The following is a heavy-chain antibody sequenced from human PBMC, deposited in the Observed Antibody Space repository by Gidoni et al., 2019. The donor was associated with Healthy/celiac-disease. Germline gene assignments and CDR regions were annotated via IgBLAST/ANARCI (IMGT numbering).Heavy chain of an antibody. CDR2: IWYDGSKK. CDR1: GFTFSSFG. CDR3: ARQFYDSSGYYELDY. D-gene: IGHD3-22*01. Sequence: QVQLVASGGGVVPPGSSLRLSCAASGFTFSSFGRHGVRQAPGKGLECVAFIWYDGSKKYYADAVKGRFTISRDNSKNTLYLQMNSLRAEDTAVYYCARQFYDSSGYYELDYWGQGTLVTVSS. V-gene: IGHV3-33*01. J-gene: IGHJ4*02.